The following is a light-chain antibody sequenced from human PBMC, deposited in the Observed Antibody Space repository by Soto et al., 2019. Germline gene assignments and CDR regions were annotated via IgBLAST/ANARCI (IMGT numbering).Light chain of an antibody. CDR2: GAS. V-gene: IGKV3-15*01. Sequence: VMTQAPDSLSVSQGERATLSCRGSHSVSSNLAWYQQKPGQSPQLLIYGASTRASGISARFSGSGSGTEFTLTISSLQSEDFAIYYCQQSKNSPRTFGQGTKVDI. J-gene: IGKJ1*01. CDR3: QQSKNSPRT. CDR1: HSVSSN.